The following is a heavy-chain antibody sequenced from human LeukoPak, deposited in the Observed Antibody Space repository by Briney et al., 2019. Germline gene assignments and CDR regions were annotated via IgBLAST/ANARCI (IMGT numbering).Heavy chain of an antibody. V-gene: IGHV1-2*02. CDR1: GSTFTGNY. CDR3: ARRYDFWSGYPTAFDY. Sequence: ASVKLSCTASGSTFTGNYMYWVRQAPGQGLEWMGFINPNTGGTIYAQKFQARVTMTRDTSISTAYMELRGLISDDTAVYYCARRYDFWSGYPTAFDYWGQGTLVTVSS. CDR2: INPNTGGT. J-gene: IGHJ4*02. D-gene: IGHD3-3*01.